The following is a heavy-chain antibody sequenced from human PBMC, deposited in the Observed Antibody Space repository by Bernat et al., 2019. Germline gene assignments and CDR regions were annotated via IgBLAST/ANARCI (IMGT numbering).Heavy chain of an antibody. Sequence: QLQLQESGPGLVKPSETLSLTCTVSGGSVSSSTYYWGWIRQPPGMGLEWIGSVYYGGNTYHNSSLKSRVTISVDTSKSQFSLKLSSVTAADTAVYYCARRAGGYDFLDYWGQGTRVTVSS. V-gene: IGHV4-39*01. J-gene: IGHJ4*02. CDR2: VYYGGNT. D-gene: IGHD5-12*01. CDR1: GGSVSSSTYY. CDR3: ARRAGGYDFLDY.